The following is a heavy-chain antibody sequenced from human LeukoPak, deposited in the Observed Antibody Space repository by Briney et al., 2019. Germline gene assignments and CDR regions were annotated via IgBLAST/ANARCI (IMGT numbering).Heavy chain of an antibody. D-gene: IGHD4-17*01. CDR1: GFTFSSYW. Sequence: GGSLRLSCAASGFTFSSYWMSWVRQAPGKGLEWVAHINQDGSEKHFVDSVEGRFTISRDNAANPLFLQMNSLRAEDTAVYYCAREYDYGVSRADYWGQGTLVTVSS. J-gene: IGHJ4*02. V-gene: IGHV3-7*01. CDR2: INQDGSEK. CDR3: AREYDYGVSRADY.